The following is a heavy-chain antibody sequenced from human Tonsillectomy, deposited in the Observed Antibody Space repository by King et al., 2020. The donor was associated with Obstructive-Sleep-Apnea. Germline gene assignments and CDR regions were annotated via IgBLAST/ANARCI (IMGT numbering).Heavy chain of an antibody. CDR1: GVSVSTITYY. D-gene: IGHD2-15*01. CDR2: IYYSGTT. Sequence: QLQESGPGLVKPSETLSLTCTVSGVSVSTITYYWAWIRQPPVKGLEWIGSIYYSGTTYYNPALQSPVTISVDTSKNQFSLKLGSGTAADMAVYYCAKDEADMEGLAGVFDYWGQGAQVTVSS. V-gene: IGHV4-39*07. CDR3: AKDEADMEGLAGVFDY. J-gene: IGHJ4*02.